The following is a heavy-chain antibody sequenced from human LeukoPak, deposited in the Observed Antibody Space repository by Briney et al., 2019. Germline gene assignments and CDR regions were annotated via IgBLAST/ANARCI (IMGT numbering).Heavy chain of an antibody. V-gene: IGHV3-21*01. Sequence: GGSLRLSCAASGFTFSSYSMNWVRQAPGKGLEWVSSISSSSSYIYYADSVKGRFTISRDNAKNSLYLQMNSLRAEDTAVYYCARDHYDILTGPDYWGQGTLVTVFS. CDR1: GFTFSSYS. CDR3: ARDHYDILTGPDY. CDR2: ISSSSSYI. J-gene: IGHJ4*02. D-gene: IGHD3-9*01.